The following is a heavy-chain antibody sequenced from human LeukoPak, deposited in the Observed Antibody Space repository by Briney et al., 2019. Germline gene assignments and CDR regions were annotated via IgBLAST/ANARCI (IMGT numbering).Heavy chain of an antibody. Sequence: GGSLRLSCAASGFTFNNYAMNWVRQAPGKGLEWVSSISGGGETTYYADSAKGRFTISRDNSQNTLYLQMNSLRAEDTAVYYCAKVMGSGWPVWGQGTLVTVSS. CDR3: AKVMGSGWPV. D-gene: IGHD6-19*01. CDR1: GFTFNNYA. V-gene: IGHV3-23*01. CDR2: ISGGGETT. J-gene: IGHJ4*02.